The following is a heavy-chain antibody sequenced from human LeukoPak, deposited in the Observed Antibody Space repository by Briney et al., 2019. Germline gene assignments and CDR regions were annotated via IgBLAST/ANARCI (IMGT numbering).Heavy chain of an antibody. CDR1: GYSFTSYW. CDR2: IYPGDSDT. CDR3: ARFISVTSADYYYYMDV. V-gene: IGHV5-51*01. D-gene: IGHD4-11*01. Sequence: GESLKISCKGSGYSFTSYWIGWVRQMPGKGLEWMGIIYPGDSDTRYSPSFQGQVTISADKSISTAYLQWSSLKASDTAMYYCARFISVTSADYYYYMDVWGKGTTVTVSS. J-gene: IGHJ6*03.